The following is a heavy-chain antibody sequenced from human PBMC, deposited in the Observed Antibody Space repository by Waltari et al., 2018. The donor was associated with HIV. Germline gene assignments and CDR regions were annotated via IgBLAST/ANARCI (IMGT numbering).Heavy chain of an antibody. V-gene: IGHV3-33*06. CDR3: VKERGPFNGFDI. Sequence: QVYLMESGGGVVQPGGSLTLSCAASGFTFSSSGMHWVRQAPGKGLEWVAVIWSDGYNKFYADSVRGRFTFSRDNSKYTLSLQMNSLRAEDTALYYCVKERGPFNGFDIWGQGTMVTVSS. CDR1: GFTFSSSG. D-gene: IGHD3-16*01. CDR2: IWSDGYNK. J-gene: IGHJ3*02.